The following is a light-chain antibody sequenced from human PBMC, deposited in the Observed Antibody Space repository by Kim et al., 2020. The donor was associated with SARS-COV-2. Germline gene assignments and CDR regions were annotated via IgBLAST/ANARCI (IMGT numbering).Light chain of an antibody. CDR1: ALPKQF. CDR2: RDK. J-gene: IGLJ2*01. Sequence: SYELTQPPSVSVSPGQTARITCSGEALPKQFGCWYQQRPGRAPILVLYRDKERPSWIPERFSGSRSGTTLTLTITGGQTVEEADYFCQSADITGTSWLFGGGTQLTVL. CDR3: QSADITGTSWL. V-gene: IGLV3-25*02.